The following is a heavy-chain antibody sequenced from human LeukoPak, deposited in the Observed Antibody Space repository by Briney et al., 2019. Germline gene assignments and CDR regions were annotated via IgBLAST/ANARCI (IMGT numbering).Heavy chain of an antibody. D-gene: IGHD2-15*01. CDR3: ARDRSVRYFDY. J-gene: IGHJ4*02. V-gene: IGHV3-33*01. Sequence: GGSLRLSCAASGFTFSSYGMHWVPQAPGKGLEWVAVIWYDGSNKYYADSVKGRFTISRDTPKNTLYLQMNSLRAEDTAVYYCARDRSVRYFDYWGQGALVTVSS. CDR2: IWYDGSNK. CDR1: GFTFSSYG.